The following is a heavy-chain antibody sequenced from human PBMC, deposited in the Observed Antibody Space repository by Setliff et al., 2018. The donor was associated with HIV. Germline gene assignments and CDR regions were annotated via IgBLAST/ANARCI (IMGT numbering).Heavy chain of an antibody. Sequence: SETLSLTCTVSGGSISSGGYYWSWIRQHPGKGLEWIGYIYYSGSTYYNPSLKSRVTISVDTSKNQFSLKLSSVTAADTAVYYCARGVDGNYRKFFDNWGQGTLVTVS. CDR2: IYYSGST. D-gene: IGHD1-26*01. V-gene: IGHV4-31*03. J-gene: IGHJ4*02. CDR1: GGSISSGGYY. CDR3: ARGVDGNYRKFFDN.